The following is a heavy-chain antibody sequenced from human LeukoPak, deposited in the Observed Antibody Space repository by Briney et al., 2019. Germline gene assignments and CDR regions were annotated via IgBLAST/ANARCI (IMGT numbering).Heavy chain of an antibody. CDR1: GFAFSSYG. CDR3: AKDVLQTGPRGDYYYMDV. J-gene: IGHJ6*03. Sequence: GGSLRLSCAASGFAFSSYGMHWVRQAPGKGLEWVAFIRYDGSNKYYADSVKGRFTISRDNSKNTLYLQMNSLRAEDTAVYYCAKDVLQTGPRGDYYYMDVWGKGTTVTVSS. V-gene: IGHV3-30*02. D-gene: IGHD1-14*01. CDR2: IRYDGSNK.